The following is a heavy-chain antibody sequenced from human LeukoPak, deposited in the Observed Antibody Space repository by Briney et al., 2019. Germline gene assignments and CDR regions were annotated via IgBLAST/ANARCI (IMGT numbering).Heavy chain of an antibody. J-gene: IGHJ4*02. CDR3: ASKVATIFGVASGFDY. V-gene: IGHV4-31*03. CDR2: IYYSGST. Sequence: PSETLSLTCTVSGGSISSGGYYWSWIRQHPGKGLGWIGYIYYSGSTYYNPSLKSRVTISVDTSKNQFSLKLSSVTAADTAVYYCASKVATIFGVASGFDYWGQGTLVTVSS. D-gene: IGHD3-3*01. CDR1: GGSISSGGYY.